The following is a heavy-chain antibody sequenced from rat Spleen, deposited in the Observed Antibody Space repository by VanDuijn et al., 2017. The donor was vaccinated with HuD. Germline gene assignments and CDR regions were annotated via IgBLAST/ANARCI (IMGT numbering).Heavy chain of an antibody. V-gene: IGHV3-3*01. CDR1: GYSITSSYR. CDR2: INNAGST. J-gene: IGHJ2*01. D-gene: IGHD3-1*01. CDR3: ATELPMVPEVFDY. Sequence: EVQLQESGPGLVKPSQSLSVICSVTGYSITSSYRWNWIRKFPGNKLEWMGYINNAGSTNYSPSLKSRISITRDTSKNQFFLQVNSVTTEDTATYYCATELPMVPEVFDYWGQGVMVTVSS.